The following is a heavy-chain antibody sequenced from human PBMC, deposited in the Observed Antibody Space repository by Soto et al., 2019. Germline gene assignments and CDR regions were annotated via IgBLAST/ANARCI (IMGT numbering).Heavy chain of an antibody. CDR1: GFTFSSYG. Sequence: QVQLVESGGGVVQPGRSLRLSCAASGFTFSSYGMHWARQAPGKGLEWVAVIWYDGSNKYYADSVKGRFTISRDNSKNTLYLQMNSLRAEDTAVYYCARSEVTTRYNYFDYWGQGTLVTVSS. J-gene: IGHJ4*02. CDR2: IWYDGSNK. CDR3: ARSEVTTRYNYFDY. V-gene: IGHV3-33*01. D-gene: IGHD4-17*01.